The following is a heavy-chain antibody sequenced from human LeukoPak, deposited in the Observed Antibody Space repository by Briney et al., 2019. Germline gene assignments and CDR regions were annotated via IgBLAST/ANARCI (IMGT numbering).Heavy chain of an antibody. CDR1: GYSFTSYW. Sequence: AGESLKISCKGSGYSFTSYWISWVRQMPGKGLEWMGRIDPSDSYTNYSPSFQGHVTISADKSISTAYLQWSSLKASDTAMYYCASSCSTSCYKPSYGMDVWGQGTTVTVSS. CDR3: ASSCSTSCYKPSYGMDV. J-gene: IGHJ6*02. V-gene: IGHV5-10-1*01. CDR2: IDPSDSYT. D-gene: IGHD2-2*02.